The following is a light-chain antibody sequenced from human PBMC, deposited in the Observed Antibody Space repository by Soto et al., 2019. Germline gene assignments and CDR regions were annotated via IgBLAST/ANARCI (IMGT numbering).Light chain of an antibody. Sequence: EIVMTQSPATLSVSPGERATLSCRASQSISTELAWYQQKPGHPPRLLIYSASTRATGVPVRFTGSGSGSEFTLTISGLQSEDFAVYYCQQGHNWPLTFGQGTRLEI. V-gene: IGKV3-15*01. CDR1: QSISTE. J-gene: IGKJ2*01. CDR3: QQGHNWPLT. CDR2: SAS.